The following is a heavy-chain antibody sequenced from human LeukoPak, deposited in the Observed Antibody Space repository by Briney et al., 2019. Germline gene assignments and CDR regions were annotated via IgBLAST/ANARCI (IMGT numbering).Heavy chain of an antibody. V-gene: IGHV3-66*01. Sequence: GGSLRLSCAASGFTFSSYSMNWVRQAPGKGLEWVSFLYPSGSTYYADSVKGRFTISRDNSKNTLYLQMNSLRAADTAVYYCARASCGGDCSLDYWGQGTLVTVSS. D-gene: IGHD2-21*02. J-gene: IGHJ4*02. CDR2: LYPSGST. CDR1: GFTFSSYS. CDR3: ARASCGGDCSLDY.